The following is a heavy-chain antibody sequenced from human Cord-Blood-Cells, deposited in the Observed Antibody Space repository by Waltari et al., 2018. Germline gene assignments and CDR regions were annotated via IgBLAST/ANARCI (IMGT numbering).Heavy chain of an antibody. CDR3: AKDTSYGSGSYYLDY. D-gene: IGHD3-10*01. J-gene: IGHJ4*02. V-gene: IGHV3-9*01. CDR1: GFTFDDYA. Sequence: EVQLVESGGGLVQPGRSLRLSCAASGFTFDDYAMHWVRQAPGKGLEWVSGISWNSGSIGYADSVKGRFTISRDNAKNSLYLQMNSLRAEDTALYYCAKDTSYGSGSYYLDYWGQGTLVTVSS. CDR2: ISWNSGSI.